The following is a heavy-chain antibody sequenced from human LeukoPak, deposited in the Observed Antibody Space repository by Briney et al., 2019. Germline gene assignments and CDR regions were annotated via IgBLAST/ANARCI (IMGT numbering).Heavy chain of an antibody. D-gene: IGHD1-26*01. J-gene: IGHJ4*02. CDR3: AKDRGVERGATDY. CDR2: MSGGGGST. Sequence: GGSLRLSCAASGFTFSRYAMTWVRQAPGKGLDWVSGMSGGGGSTYYADTVKGRFTISRDNSKNALYLQMNSLRAEDTAVYYCAKDRGVERGATDYWGQGTLVTVSS. CDR1: GFTFSRYA. V-gene: IGHV3-23*01.